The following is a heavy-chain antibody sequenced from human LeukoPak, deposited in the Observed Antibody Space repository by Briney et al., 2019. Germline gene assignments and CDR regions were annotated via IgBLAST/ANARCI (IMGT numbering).Heavy chain of an antibody. CDR3: ARRVESSGYSFDY. CDR1: GYSISSGYY. D-gene: IGHD3-22*01. J-gene: IGHJ4*02. V-gene: IGHV4-38-2*01. CDR2: IYHSGST. Sequence: PSETLSLTCAVSGYSISSGYYWGWIRQPPGKGLEWVGSIYHSGSTYYNPSLTSRVTISVDTSKNQFSLKLISVTAADTAVYYFARRVESSGYSFDYWGQGTLVTGSS.